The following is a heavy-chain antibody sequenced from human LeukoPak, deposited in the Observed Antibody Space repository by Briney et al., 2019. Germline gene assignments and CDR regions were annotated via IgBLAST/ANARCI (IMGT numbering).Heavy chain of an antibody. Sequence: PGGSLKLSCAASGFTFSGSAMHWVRQASGKGLEWVGRIRSKTNDYATAYAASVKGRFTISRDDLNNTAYLQMNSLKTEDTAVYYCTRGSSNNYYYGMDVWGQGTRVTVSS. CDR2: IRSKTNDYAT. CDR1: GFTFSGSA. D-gene: IGHD2-2*01. CDR3: TRGSSNNYYYGMDV. J-gene: IGHJ6*02. V-gene: IGHV3-73*01.